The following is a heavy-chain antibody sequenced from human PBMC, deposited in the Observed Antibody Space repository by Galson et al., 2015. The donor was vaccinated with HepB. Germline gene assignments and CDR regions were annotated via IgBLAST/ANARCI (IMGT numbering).Heavy chain of an antibody. CDR2: VSYDGNSE. CDR1: GFTFSSCT. CDR3: AREGDSANKIDY. J-gene: IGHJ4*02. Sequence: SLRLSCAASGFTFSSCTMHWVRQVPGEALEWVARVSYDGNSEHYADSVKGRFSVSRDNSNNMLYLQMNSLRGEDTAVYYCAREGDSANKIDYWGQGTLVTVSS. V-gene: IGHV3-30*04. D-gene: IGHD1/OR15-1a*01.